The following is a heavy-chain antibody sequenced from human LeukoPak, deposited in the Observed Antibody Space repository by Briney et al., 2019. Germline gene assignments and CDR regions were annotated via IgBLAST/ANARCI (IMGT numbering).Heavy chain of an antibody. Sequence: SETLSLTCAVYGGSFSGYYWSWIRQPPGKGLEWIGEINHSGSTNYNPSLKSRVTISVDTSKNQFSLKLSSVTAADTAVYYCARVPSSPGWFDPWGQGTLVTVSS. CDR3: ARVPSSPGWFDP. D-gene: IGHD2-2*01. V-gene: IGHV4-34*01. CDR1: GGSFSGYY. CDR2: INHSGST. J-gene: IGHJ5*02.